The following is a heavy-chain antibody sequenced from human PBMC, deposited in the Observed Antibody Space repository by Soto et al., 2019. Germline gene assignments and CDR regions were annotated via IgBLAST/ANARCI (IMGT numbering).Heavy chain of an antibody. D-gene: IGHD6-25*01. V-gene: IGHV3-30-3*02. CDR1: GFTFSNYA. J-gene: IGHJ4*02. CDR3: AKTASSGNTFNQRFDY. CDR2: ISYDGSNK. Sequence: GGSLRLSCAASGFTFSNYAMHWVRQAPGKGLEWVAVISYDGSNKYYADSVKGRFTISRDNSKNTLYLQMNSLKTEDTAMYYCAKTASSGNTFNQRFDYWSQGTLVTVSS.